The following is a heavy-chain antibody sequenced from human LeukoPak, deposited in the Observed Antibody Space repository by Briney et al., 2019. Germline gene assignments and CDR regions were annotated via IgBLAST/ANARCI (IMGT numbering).Heavy chain of an antibody. Sequence: GGSLRLSCAASGFTFTRYAMSWVRQAPGKGLEWVSGISGSGGSTYYADSAKGRFTISRDNSKNTLYLQMNSLRAEDTAVYYCAKVRNWNDGFDYWGQGTLVTVSS. CDR2: ISGSGGST. D-gene: IGHD1-1*01. V-gene: IGHV3-23*01. CDR1: GFTFTRYA. J-gene: IGHJ4*02. CDR3: AKVRNWNDGFDY.